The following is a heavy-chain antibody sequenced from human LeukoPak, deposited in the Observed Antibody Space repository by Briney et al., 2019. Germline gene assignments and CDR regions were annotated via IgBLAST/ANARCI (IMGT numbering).Heavy chain of an antibody. J-gene: IGHJ3*02. Sequence: GGSLRLSCAASGFTFSNYWMTWFRQTPGKGLEWVSGINWSGGSIGYADSVKGRFTISRDNAKNSLYLQMNSLRAEDTALYFCARVRVVWDLDDAFDIWGQGTMVIVS. CDR1: GFTFSNYW. CDR2: INWSGGSI. CDR3: ARVRVVWDLDDAFDI. V-gene: IGHV3-20*04. D-gene: IGHD1-26*01.